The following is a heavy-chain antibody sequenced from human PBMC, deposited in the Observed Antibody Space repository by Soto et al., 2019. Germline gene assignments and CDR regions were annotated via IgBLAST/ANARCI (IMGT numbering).Heavy chain of an antibody. D-gene: IGHD3-22*01. CDR2: IKSKTGGGTT. J-gene: IGHJ3*02. CDR3: TTGVYYYDSSGYLDAFDI. Sequence: PGGSLRLSCAASGFIFSISWMNWVRQAPGKGLEWVGRIKSKTGGGTTDYAAPVKGRFTISRDDSKNTLYLQMNSLKTEDTAVYYCTTGVYYYDSSGYLDAFDIWGQGTMVTVSS. CDR1: GFIFSISW. V-gene: IGHV3-15*07.